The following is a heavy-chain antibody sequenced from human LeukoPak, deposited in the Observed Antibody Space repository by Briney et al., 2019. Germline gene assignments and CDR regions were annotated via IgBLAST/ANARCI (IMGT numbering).Heavy chain of an antibody. J-gene: IGHJ4*02. Sequence: GGSLRLSCTASGFTVSSIYMSWVRQAPGKGLEWVSFIYNNGSPYYADSVRDRFTISRDNSKNTVDLQLNRLRDEDTAVYFCARGLLAAGTFDSWGQGTPVTVSS. CDR3: ARGLLAAGTFDS. V-gene: IGHV3-66*01. D-gene: IGHD6-13*01. CDR2: IYNNGSP. CDR1: GFTVSSIY.